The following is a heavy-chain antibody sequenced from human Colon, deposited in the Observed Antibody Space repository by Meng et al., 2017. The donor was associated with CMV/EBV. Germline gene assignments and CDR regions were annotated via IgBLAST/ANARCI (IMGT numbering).Heavy chain of an antibody. V-gene: IGHV3-30*04. CDR2: ISYDGNYE. CDR3: ARGPRPDGDYALAPDYGMDV. Sequence: GESLKISCAASGFTFSSFALHWVRQVPGKGLEWMAAISYDGNYEYYADSVEGRFTISRDNSKDTLYLQMNSLRTEDTAVYSCARGPRPDGDYALAPDYGMDVWGQGTTVTVSS. J-gene: IGHJ6*02. CDR1: GFTFSSFA. D-gene: IGHD4-17*01.